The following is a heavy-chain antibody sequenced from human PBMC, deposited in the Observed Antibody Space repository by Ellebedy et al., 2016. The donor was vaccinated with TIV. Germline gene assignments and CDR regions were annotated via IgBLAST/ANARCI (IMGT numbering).Heavy chain of an antibody. V-gene: IGHV4-39*01. CDR1: GGSISSSSYY. D-gene: IGHD5-24*01. CDR2: IYYSGST. J-gene: IGHJ4*02. Sequence: SETLSLTXTVSGGSISSSSYYWGWIRQPPGKGLEWIGSIYYSGSTYYNPSLKSRVTISVDTSKNQFSLKLSSVTAADTAVYYCARRDGYNSDYWGQGTLVTVSS. CDR3: ARRDGYNSDY.